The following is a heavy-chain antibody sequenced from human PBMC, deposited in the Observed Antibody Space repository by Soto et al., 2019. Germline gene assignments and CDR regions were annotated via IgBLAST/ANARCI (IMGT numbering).Heavy chain of an antibody. J-gene: IGHJ4*02. CDR1: GGSFSSHS. CDR3: AAYYVGNIIPDY. D-gene: IGHD1-26*01. V-gene: IGHV4-34*01. Sequence: SETLALTCAMYGGSFSSHSISWVRQPPGKELEWIGEIPPGGSPNYNPSLKSRVTISGDMSTNQFSLELNSLTAADTAVYYCAAYYVGNIIPDYWCQGTSVTVYS. CDR2: IPPGGSP.